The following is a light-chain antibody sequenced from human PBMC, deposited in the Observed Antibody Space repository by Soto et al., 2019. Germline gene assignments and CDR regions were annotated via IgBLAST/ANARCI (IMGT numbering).Light chain of an antibody. J-gene: IGKJ1*01. CDR1: RSISTW. CDR2: HAS. Sequence: DIQMSQSPSTLSASVGDRVTVTCRASRSISTWLAWYQQKPGNAPKLLLHHASILESGVPSRFSGSGSGTEFTLTINSLQPDDFATYYCQQYHFFWTFGQGTKVDIK. V-gene: IGKV1-5*01. CDR3: QQYHFFWT.